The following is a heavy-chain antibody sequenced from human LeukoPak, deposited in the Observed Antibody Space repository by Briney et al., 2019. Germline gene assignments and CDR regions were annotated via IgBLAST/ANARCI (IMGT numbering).Heavy chain of an antibody. V-gene: IGHV4-59*12. D-gene: IGHD2-15*01. CDR1: GGSISNYY. J-gene: IGHJ5*02. CDR2: VYYSGST. CDR3: ARDLNCSGGSCYFNWFDP. Sequence: SETLSLTCTVSGGSISNYYWNWIRQPPGKGLEWIGYVYYSGSTNYNPSLKSRVTVSVDTSKNQFSLKLSSVTAADTAVYYCARDLNCSGGSCYFNWFDPWGQGTLVTVSS.